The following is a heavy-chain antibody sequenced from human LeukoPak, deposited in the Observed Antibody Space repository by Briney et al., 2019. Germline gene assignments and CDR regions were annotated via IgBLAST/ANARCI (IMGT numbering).Heavy chain of an antibody. CDR3: ATTQKAEQAFWFHY. CDR2: SYTSASP. CDR1: GGSLSSGSYY. V-gene: IGHV4-61*02. D-gene: IGHD3-3*01. Sequence: SQTLSLTCTVSGGSLSSGSYYWRWIRQPAGKGVEWIGRSYTSASPNYNPSLKSRVTISVDTSKTQFSLKLSSVTAADTAVYYCATTQKAEQAFWFHYWGQGTLVTVSS. J-gene: IGHJ4*02.